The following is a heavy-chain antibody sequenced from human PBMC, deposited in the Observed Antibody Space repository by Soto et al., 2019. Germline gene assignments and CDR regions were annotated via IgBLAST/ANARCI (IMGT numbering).Heavy chain of an antibody. D-gene: IGHD3-22*01. J-gene: IGHJ1*01. CDR1: GGSISSYY. Sequence: PSETLSLTCTVSGGSISSYYWSWIRQPPGKGLEWIGYTYYSGSTNYNPSLKSRVTISVDTSKNQFSLKLSSVTAADTAVYYCARLGHVYYYDSSGYREYFQHWGQGTLVTVSS. CDR3: ARLGHVYYYDSSGYREYFQH. V-gene: IGHV4-59*01. CDR2: TYYSGST.